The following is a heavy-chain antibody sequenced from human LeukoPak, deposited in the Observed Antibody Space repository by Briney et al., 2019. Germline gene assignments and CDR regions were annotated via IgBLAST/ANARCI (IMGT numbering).Heavy chain of an antibody. Sequence: GGSLRLSCAASGFTFSSYAMHWVSQAPGKGLEWVAVISYDGSNKYYADSVKGRFTISRDNSKNTLYLQMNSLRAEDTAVYYCARDLFSEQYSSGWYEFAYWGQGTLVTVSS. CDR2: ISYDGSNK. V-gene: IGHV3-30-3*01. CDR3: ARDLFSEQYSSGWYEFAY. CDR1: GFTFSSYA. D-gene: IGHD6-19*01. J-gene: IGHJ4*02.